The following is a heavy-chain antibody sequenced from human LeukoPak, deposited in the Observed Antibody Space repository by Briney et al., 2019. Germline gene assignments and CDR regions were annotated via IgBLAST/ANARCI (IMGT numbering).Heavy chain of an antibody. J-gene: IGHJ5*02. D-gene: IGHD2-2*02. CDR2: IIPVFGTS. V-gene: IGHV1-69*13. CDR3: ARVTGGRYCSTTSCYMRGWFDP. CDR1: GGTFSSYA. Sequence: SVKVSCKASGGTFSSYAISWVRQAPGQGLEWMGGIIPVFGTSNYAQKFQGRVAITADESTRTAYMELSSLRSEDTAVYYCARVTGGRYCSTTSCYMRGWFDPWGQGTLVTVSS.